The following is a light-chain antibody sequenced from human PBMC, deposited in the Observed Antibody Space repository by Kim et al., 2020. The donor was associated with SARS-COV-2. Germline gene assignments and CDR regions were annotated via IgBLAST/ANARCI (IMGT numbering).Light chain of an antibody. CDR1: RSVSSSY. CDR2: GAS. CDR3: QQDYNLPWT. J-gene: IGKJ1*01. Sequence: PGGRVTTSCRASRSVSSSYLAWYQQKPGQAPRLLIYGASTRATSIPARFSGSGSGTDFTLTISSLQPEDFAVYYCQQDYNLPWTFGQGTKVDIK. V-gene: IGKV3D-7*01.